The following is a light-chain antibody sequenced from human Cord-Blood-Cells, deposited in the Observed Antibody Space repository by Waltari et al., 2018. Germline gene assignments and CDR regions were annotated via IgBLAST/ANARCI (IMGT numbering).Light chain of an antibody. CDR3: AAWDDSLNGPV. J-gene: IGLJ3*02. Sequence: QSVLTQPPSASGTPGQRVTISCSGSSSNIGSITVNWYQQLPGTAPKLLIYSNNQRPSGVPDRFSGSKSGTSASLASSGLQSEDEADYYCAAWDDSLNGPVFGGGTKLTVL. CDR1: SSNIGSIT. V-gene: IGLV1-44*01. CDR2: SNN.